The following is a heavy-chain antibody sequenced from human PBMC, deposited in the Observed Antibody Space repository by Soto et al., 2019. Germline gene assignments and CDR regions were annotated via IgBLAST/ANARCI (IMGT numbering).Heavy chain of an antibody. J-gene: IGHJ4*01. CDR1: GFTFTNAW. V-gene: IGHV3-15*07. CDR3: TTDSYTTTIIVRWEY. Sequence: GGSLRLSCAASGFTFTNAWINWVRQAPGKGLEWVGRIKSKTDGGTTDYAEPVKGRFAISRDDSNNMVYLQMNSLKIEDTAGYYCTTDSYTTTIIVRWEYWGHGTQGTVSS. D-gene: IGHD4-4*01. CDR2: IKSKTDGGTT.